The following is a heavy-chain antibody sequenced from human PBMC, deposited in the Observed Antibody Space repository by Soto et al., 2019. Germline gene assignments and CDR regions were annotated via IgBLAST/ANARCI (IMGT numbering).Heavy chain of an antibody. D-gene: IGHD6-19*01. Sequence: LRLSCAASRFTFSSYAMSWVRQAPGKGLEWVSAISGSGGSTYYADSVKGRFTISRDNSKNTLYLQMNSLRAEDTAVYYCAKAPSGPGIAVAGIRLYGMDVWGQGTTVTVSS. CDR1: RFTFSSYA. V-gene: IGHV3-23*01. CDR2: ISGSGGST. J-gene: IGHJ6*02. CDR3: AKAPSGPGIAVAGIRLYGMDV.